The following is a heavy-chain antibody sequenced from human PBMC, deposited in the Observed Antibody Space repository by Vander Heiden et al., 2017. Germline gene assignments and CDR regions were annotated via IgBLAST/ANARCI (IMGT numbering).Heavy chain of an antibody. Sequence: EVQLVESGGGLVQPGRSLRLSCAASGFTFDDYTMHWVRQAPGKGLEWVSGISWNSGSIGYADSVKGRFTISRDNAKNSLYLQMNSLRAEDTALYYCAKGHSSGWGYYFDYWGQGTLVTVSS. V-gene: IGHV3-9*01. CDR2: ISWNSGSI. CDR3: AKGHSSGWGYYFDY. D-gene: IGHD6-19*01. CDR1: GFTFDDYT. J-gene: IGHJ4*02.